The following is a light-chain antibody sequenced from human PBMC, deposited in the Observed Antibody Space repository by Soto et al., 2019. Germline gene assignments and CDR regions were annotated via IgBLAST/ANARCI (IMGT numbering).Light chain of an antibody. V-gene: IGLV1-51*01. CDR3: GTWDSSLRMV. J-gene: IGLJ2*01. Sequence: QSVLTQPPSVSAAPGQKVTISCSGSSSNIGNNYVSWYQQLPGTPPQLLIYDNNKRPSRIPDRFSGSNSGTSATLGITGLENEDEDDYYCGTWDSSLRMVFGGGTKLTVL. CDR2: DNN. CDR1: SSNIGNNY.